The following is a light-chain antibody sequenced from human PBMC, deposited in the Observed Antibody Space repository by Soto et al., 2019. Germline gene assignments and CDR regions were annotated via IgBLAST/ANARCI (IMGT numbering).Light chain of an antibody. J-gene: IGLJ1*01. CDR3: QSSDNGLRDYV. Sequence: QPVLTQPPSVSGAPGQRVTISCTGSSSNIGADNDVHWYQQLPGTAPKLLIYENTNRPSGVPDRFSGSRSGTSASLAITGLQAEDEADYYCQSSDNGLRDYVFGTGTKLTVL. V-gene: IGLV1-40*01. CDR1: SSNIGADND. CDR2: ENT.